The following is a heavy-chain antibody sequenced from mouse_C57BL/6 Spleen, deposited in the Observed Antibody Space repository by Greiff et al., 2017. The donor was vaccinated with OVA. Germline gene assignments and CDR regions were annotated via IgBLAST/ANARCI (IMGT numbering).Heavy chain of an antibody. J-gene: IGHJ2*01. Sequence: QVPLQQPGAALVRPGTSVKLSCKASGYTFTSYWMHWVKQRPGQGLEWIGVIDPSDSYTNYNQKFKGKATLTVDTSSSTAYMQISSLTSEDSAVYYCARDPKADYYGSSYLDYWGQGTTLTVSS. CDR2: IDPSDSYT. V-gene: IGHV1-59*01. CDR3: ARDPKADYYGSSYLDY. D-gene: IGHD1-1*01. CDR1: GYTFTSYW.